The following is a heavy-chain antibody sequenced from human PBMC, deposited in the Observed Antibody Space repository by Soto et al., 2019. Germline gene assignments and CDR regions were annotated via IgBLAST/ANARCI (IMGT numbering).Heavy chain of an antibody. CDR3: ARPVEMATISRSYLFY. J-gene: IGHJ4*02. V-gene: IGHV1-69*13. D-gene: IGHD5-12*01. CDR2: IIPLFGTA. Sequence: GASVKVSCKASGGTFSNYAINWLRQAPGQGLEWMGGIIPLFGTANYAQKFQGRVTITADESTSTAYLDLSSLRSEDTAVYYCARPVEMATISRSYLFYWGQGTLVTVS. CDR1: GGTFSNYA.